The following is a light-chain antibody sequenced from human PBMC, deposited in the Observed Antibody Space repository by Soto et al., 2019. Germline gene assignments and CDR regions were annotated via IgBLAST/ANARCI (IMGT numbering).Light chain of an antibody. CDR2: GNS. CDR3: QSYDSSLSGYV. J-gene: IGLJ1*01. Sequence: QSVLTQPPSVSGVPGQRVTISCTGSSSNIGAGYEVHWYQQLPGTAPKLLIFGNSNRPSGLPDRFSGSKSGTSASLALPGLQDEDEAYYYCQSYDSSLSGYVFGTGTKGTVL. CDR1: SSNIGAGYE. V-gene: IGLV1-40*01.